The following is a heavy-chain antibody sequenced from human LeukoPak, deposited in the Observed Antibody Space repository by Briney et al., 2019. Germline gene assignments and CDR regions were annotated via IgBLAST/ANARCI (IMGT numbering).Heavy chain of an antibody. V-gene: IGHV3-21*04. J-gene: IGHJ4*02. CDR1: GFTFSSYS. CDR3: ARGDDYGGAWYYFDY. CDR2: ISSSSSYI. Sequence: GGSLRLSCAASGFTFSSYSMNWVRQAPGKGLEWVSSISSSSSYIYYADSVKGRFTISRDNSKNTLFLQMNSLRAEDTAEYYCARGDDYGGAWYYFDYWGQGTLVTVSS. D-gene: IGHD4-23*01.